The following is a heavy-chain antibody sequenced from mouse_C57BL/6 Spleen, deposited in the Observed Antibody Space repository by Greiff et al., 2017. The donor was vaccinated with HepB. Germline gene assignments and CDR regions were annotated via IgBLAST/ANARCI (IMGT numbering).Heavy chain of an antibody. Sequence: VQLQQPGAELVKPGASVKLSCKASGYTFTSYWMQWVKQRPGQGLEWIGEIDPSDSYTNYNQKFKGKATLTVDTSSSTAYMQLSSLTSEDSAVYYCARREKSWGQGTLVTVSA. J-gene: IGHJ3*01. CDR1: GYTFTSYW. CDR3: ARREKS. V-gene: IGHV1-50*01. CDR2: IDPSDSYT.